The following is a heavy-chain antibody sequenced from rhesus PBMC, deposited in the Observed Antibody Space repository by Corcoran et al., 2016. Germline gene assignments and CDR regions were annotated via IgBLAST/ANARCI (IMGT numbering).Heavy chain of an antibody. CDR3: ARALYYYDSGYYTELDY. J-gene: IGHJ4*01. Sequence: QVQLQESGPGLVKPSETLSLTCAVSGYSISSVYGWSWIRQPPGKGLEWIGYIGGSSGSTNYNPSLKSRVTSSKDTSKNQFSLKLSSVTAADTAVYYCARALYYYDSGYYTELDYWGQGVLVTVSS. CDR2: IGGSSGST. V-gene: IGHV4-127*01. D-gene: IGHD3-28*01. CDR1: GYSISSVYG.